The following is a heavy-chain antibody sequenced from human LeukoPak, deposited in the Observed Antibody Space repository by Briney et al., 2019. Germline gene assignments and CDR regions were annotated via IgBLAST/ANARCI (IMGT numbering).Heavy chain of an antibody. D-gene: IGHD2-21*01. J-gene: IGHJ1*01. CDR2: INPNSGGT. CDR1: GYTFTGYY. V-gene: IGHV1-2*02. CDR3: ARDHCGGDCAQH. Sequence: GASVKVSCKASGYTFTGYYMHWVRQAPGQGLEWMGWINPNSGGTNYAQKFQGRVTMTRDTSISTAYMELRSLRSDDTAVYYCARDHCGGDCAQHWGQGTLVTVSS.